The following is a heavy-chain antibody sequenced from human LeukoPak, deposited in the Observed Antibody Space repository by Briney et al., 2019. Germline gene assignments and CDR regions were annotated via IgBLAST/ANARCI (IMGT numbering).Heavy chain of an antibody. Sequence: ASVKVSCKASGYTLTGYYMHWVRQAPGQGLEWMGWINPNSGGTNYAQKFQGRVTMTRDTSISTAYMELSRLRSDDTAVYYCARASDYYDSSGYYWGSYYYMDVWGKGTTVTVSS. D-gene: IGHD3-22*01. CDR3: ARASDYYDSSGYYWGSYYYMDV. CDR1: GYTLTGYY. J-gene: IGHJ6*03. V-gene: IGHV1-2*02. CDR2: INPNSGGT.